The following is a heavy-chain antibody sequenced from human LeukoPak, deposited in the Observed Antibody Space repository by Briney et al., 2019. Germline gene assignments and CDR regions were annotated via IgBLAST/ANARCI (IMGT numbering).Heavy chain of an antibody. CDR2: IRYDGSNK. Sequence: PGGSLRLSCAAPGFTFSSYGMHWVRQAPGKGLEWVAFIRYDGSNKYYADSVKGRFTISRDNSKNTLYLQMNSLRAEDTAVYYCATPESTLAYYFDYWGQGTLVTDSS. CDR3: ATPESTLAYYFDY. D-gene: IGHD6-6*01. J-gene: IGHJ4*02. V-gene: IGHV3-30*02. CDR1: GFTFSSYG.